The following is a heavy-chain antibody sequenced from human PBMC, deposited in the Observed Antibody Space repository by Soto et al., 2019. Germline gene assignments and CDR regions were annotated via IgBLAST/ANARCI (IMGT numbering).Heavy chain of an antibody. CDR1: GGSISSGGYY. CDR3: AREAVEAAGGSGRSEVWCDP. J-gene: IGHJ5*02. CDR2: IYYSGST. V-gene: IGHV4-31*03. Sequence: QVQLQESGPGLVKPSQTLSLTCTVSGGSISSGGYYWSWIRQHPGKGLEWIGYIYYSGSTYYNPSLKSRVNISVDTSKNQYSLKLSSVTAADTAVYYCAREAVEAAGGSGRSEVWCDPWGQGTLVTVSS. D-gene: IGHD3-10*01.